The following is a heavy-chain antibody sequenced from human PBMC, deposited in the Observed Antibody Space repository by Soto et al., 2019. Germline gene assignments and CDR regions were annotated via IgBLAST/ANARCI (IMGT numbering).Heavy chain of an antibody. Sequence: SETLSLTCTVSGGSISSYYWSWIRQPPGKGLEWIGYIYYSGRTNYNPSLKSRVTISVDTSKNQFSLKLSSVTAADTAVYYCASLRGTGFPFDYWGQGTLVTVSS. CDR1: GGSISSYY. J-gene: IGHJ4*02. CDR3: ASLRGTGFPFDY. V-gene: IGHV4-59*01. CDR2: IYYSGRT. D-gene: IGHD3-10*01.